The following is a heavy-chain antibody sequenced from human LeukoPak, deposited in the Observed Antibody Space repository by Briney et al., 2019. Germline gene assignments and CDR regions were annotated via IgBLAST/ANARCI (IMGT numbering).Heavy chain of an antibody. J-gene: IGHJ4*02. D-gene: IGHD3-3*02. V-gene: IGHV3-7*01. Sequence: GGSLRLSCAASGFTFSNYWMSWVRQTPGKGLEWVATIEQDGSEKYYVDSVKGRFTISRDNAKKSLFLQMNSLRADDTAVYYCARPSVLGPSTDYWGQGTLVTVSS. CDR2: IEQDGSEK. CDR3: ARPSVLGPSTDY. CDR1: GFTFSNYW.